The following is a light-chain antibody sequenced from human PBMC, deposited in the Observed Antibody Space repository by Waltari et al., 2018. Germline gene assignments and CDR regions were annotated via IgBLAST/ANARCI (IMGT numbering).Light chain of an antibody. CDR3: QQSYSTLR. CDR1: RNINNY. V-gene: IGKV1-39*01. J-gene: IGKJ2*03. CDR2: DAS. Sequence: DIQMTQSPSSVSASVGDRVTISCRARRNINNYLNWYQQKPGKAPNLLIYDASSLQSGVPSRFSGSGSGTEFTLIISGLQPEDFATYYCQQSYSTLRFGQGTKVEI.